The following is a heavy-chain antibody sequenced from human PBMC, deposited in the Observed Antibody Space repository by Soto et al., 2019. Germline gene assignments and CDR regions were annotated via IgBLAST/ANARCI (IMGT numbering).Heavy chain of an antibody. CDR3: AKDSLYFDY. J-gene: IGHJ4*02. CDR2: ISAGSDFI. CDR1: GFTFGSSA. Sequence: GGLVQPGGSLRLSCAASGFTFGSSAMSWVRQAPGKGLEWVSAISAGSDFIYYADSVKGRFTISRDNSKNTLYLQMTSLRAEDTAVYYCAKDSLYFDYWGQGILVTVSS. V-gene: IGHV3-23*01.